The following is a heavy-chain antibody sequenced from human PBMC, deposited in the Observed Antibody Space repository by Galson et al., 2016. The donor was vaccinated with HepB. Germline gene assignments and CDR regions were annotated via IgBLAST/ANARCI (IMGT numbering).Heavy chain of an antibody. D-gene: IGHD3-3*01. Sequence: ETLSLTCTVSGGSVSSASYYWSWIRQPPGKGLEWIGYIFDIGSTNYNPSLKRRVTLSVDTSKNQFSLKLTSVTAADTAVYYCARGGVVNSYWYFDLWGRGTLVTVSS. CDR2: IFDIGST. V-gene: IGHV4-61*01. J-gene: IGHJ2*01. CDR3: ARGGVVNSYWYFDL. CDR1: GGSVSSASYY.